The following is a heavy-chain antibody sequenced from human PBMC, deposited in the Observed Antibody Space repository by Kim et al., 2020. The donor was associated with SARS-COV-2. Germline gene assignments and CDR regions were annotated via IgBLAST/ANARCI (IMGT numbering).Heavy chain of an antibody. V-gene: IGHV1-3*01. D-gene: IGHD1-26*01. Sequence: SQQFQGRVTISRDTSASTAYLELSSLRSEDTAVYYCAGGGEDLLYYFDYWGQGTLVTVSS. J-gene: IGHJ4*02. CDR3: AGGGEDLLYYFDY.